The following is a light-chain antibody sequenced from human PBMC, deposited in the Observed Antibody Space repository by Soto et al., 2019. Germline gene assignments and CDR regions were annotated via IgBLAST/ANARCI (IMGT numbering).Light chain of an antibody. CDR1: QSIDTY. V-gene: IGKV1-39*01. CDR3: PQNQDIPPT. CDR2: VAS. Sequence: DIQMTQSPSSLSASVGDRVTVTCRASQSIDTYLNWYQQRPGQAPKLLIYVASTLQSGVPSRFRGSGSGTHFTLPLSSLQPEEFPTYYCPQNQDIPPTFGQGTRVERK. J-gene: IGKJ1*01.